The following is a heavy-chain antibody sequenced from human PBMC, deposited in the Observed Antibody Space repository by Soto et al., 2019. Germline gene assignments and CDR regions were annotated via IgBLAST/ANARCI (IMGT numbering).Heavy chain of an antibody. CDR2: ISGSFGST. J-gene: IGHJ4*02. V-gene: IGHV3-23*01. Sequence: PGGSLRLSCVASGFSFSSYAMNWVRQAPGKGLEWVSTISGSFGSTYYADSVQGRFTVSRDNAKNSLYLEMNSLRAEDTAVYYCARESEDLTSNFDYWGQGTLVTVSS. CDR1: GFSFSSYA. CDR3: ARESEDLTSNFDY.